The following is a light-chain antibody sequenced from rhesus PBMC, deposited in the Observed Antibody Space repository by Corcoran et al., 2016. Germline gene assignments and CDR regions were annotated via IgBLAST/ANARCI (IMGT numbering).Light chain of an antibody. V-gene: IGKV1-18*01. CDR2: KAS. CDR3: QHGYGTPFT. Sequence: DIQMTQSPSSLSASVGDRVTITCRASQGISSWLAWYQQKPGKAPKLLIYKASTLQSGVPSRFSGSGSGTDYTFTNSSLQPEDVATYYCQHGYGTPFTFGPGTKLDIK. J-gene: IGKJ3*01. CDR1: QGISSW.